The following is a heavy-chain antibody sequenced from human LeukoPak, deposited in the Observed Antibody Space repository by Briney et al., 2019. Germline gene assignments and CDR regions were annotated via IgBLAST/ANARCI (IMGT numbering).Heavy chain of an antibody. CDR2: IYTSGST. Sequence: SETLSLTCTVSGGSISSGSHYWSWIRQPAGKGLEWIGRIYTSGSTNYNPSLKSRVTISVDTSKNQFSLKLSSVTAADTAVYYCARGAPDFDLWGRGTLVTVSS. CDR3: ARGAPDFDL. D-gene: IGHD3-16*01. J-gene: IGHJ2*01. V-gene: IGHV4-61*02. CDR1: GGSISSGSHY.